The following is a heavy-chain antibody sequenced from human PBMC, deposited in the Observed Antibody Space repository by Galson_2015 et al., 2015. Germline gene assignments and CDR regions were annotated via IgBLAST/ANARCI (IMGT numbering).Heavy chain of an antibody. D-gene: IGHD6-19*01. V-gene: IGHV1-18*01. CDR3: ARAERIAVAVLDY. J-gene: IGHJ4*02. CDR1: GYTFTSYG. CDR2: ISAYNGNT. Sequence: SVKVSCKASGYTFTSYGISWVRQAPGQGLERTGWISAYNGNTNYAQKLQGRVTMTTDTSTSTAYMELRSLRSDDTAVYYCARAERIAVAVLDYWGQGTLVTVSS.